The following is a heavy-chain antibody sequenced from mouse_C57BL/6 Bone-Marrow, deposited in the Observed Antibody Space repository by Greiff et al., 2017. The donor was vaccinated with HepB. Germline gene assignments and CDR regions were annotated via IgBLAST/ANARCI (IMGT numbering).Heavy chain of an antibody. CDR3: ASQGGGFAY. V-gene: IGHV1-76*01. J-gene: IGHJ3*01. D-gene: IGHD3-2*02. CDR1: GYTFTDYY. Sequence: VQLQQSGAELVRPGASVKLSCKASGYTFTDYYINWVKQRPGQGLEWIARIYPGSGNTYYNEKFKGKATLTAEKSSSTAYMQLSSLTSEDSAVYFCASQGGGFAYWGQGTLVTVSA. CDR2: IYPGSGNT.